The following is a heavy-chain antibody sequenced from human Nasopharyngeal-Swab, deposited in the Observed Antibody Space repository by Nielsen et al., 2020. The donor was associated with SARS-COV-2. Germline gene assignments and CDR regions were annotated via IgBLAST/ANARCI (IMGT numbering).Heavy chain of an antibody. CDR1: GYTFTSYD. V-gene: IGHV1-8*01. D-gene: IGHD3-9*01. Sequence: ASVKVSCKASGYTFTSYDINWARQATGQGLEWMGWMNPNSGNTGYAQKFQGRVTMTRNTSISTAYMELSSLRSEDTAVYYCARGPLRYYDILTGYYMGYYYYYMDVWGKGTTVTVSS. CDR2: MNPNSGNT. J-gene: IGHJ6*03. CDR3: ARGPLRYYDILTGYYMGYYYYYMDV.